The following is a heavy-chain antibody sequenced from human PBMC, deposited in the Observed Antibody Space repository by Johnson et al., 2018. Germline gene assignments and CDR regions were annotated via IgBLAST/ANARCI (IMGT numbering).Heavy chain of an antibody. D-gene: IGHD3-3*02. CDR3: ARAALISRCAIDV. Sequence: QVQLQESGGGLVKXGGSXRLXCAASGFRFIDYHMSWIRQAPGKGLEWVSDISGRGGSIDYADSVKGRFTITRDNAKNSLNLQMIHLRAEDTAVYYFARAALISRCAIDVWGPGTMVTISS. V-gene: IGHV3-11*01. J-gene: IGHJ3*01. CDR1: GFRFIDYH. CDR2: ISGRGGSI.